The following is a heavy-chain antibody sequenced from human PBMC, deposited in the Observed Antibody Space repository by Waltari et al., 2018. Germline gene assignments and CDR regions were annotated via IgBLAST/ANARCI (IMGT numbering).Heavy chain of an antibody. CDR1: GYSISSGYY. CDR3: ARIYDSSGYYWGAFGY. V-gene: IGHV4-38-2*01. J-gene: IGHJ4*02. D-gene: IGHD3-22*01. Sequence: QVQLQESGPGLVKPSETLSLTCAVSGYSISSGYYWGWIRQPPGKGLEWIGSIYHSGSTYYNPSLKSRVTISVDTSKNQFSLKLSSVTAADTAVYYCARIYDSSGYYWGAFGYWGQGTLVTVSS. CDR2: IYHSGST.